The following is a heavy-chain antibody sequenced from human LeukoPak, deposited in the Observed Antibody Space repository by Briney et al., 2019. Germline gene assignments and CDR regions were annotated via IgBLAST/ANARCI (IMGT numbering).Heavy chain of an antibody. CDR1: GFTFSSYA. D-gene: IGHD2-21*02. J-gene: IGHJ3*02. CDR2: IWYDGTKK. Sequence: PGGSLRLSCSASGFTFSSYAMHWVRQAPGKGLEWVAVIWYDGTKKYYGDSVKGRFTTSRDNSKNTLYLQMNSLRAEDTAVYYCARIYCGGDCLDAAPLSDAFDIWGQGTVVTVSS. CDR3: ARIYCGGDCLDAAPLSDAFDI. V-gene: IGHV3-33*08.